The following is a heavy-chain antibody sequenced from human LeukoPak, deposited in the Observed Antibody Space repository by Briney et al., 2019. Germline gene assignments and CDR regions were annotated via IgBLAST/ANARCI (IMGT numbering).Heavy chain of an antibody. V-gene: IGHV3-30*02. CDR2: IRYDGNEK. CDR1: GFTFSSYG. J-gene: IGHJ4*02. CDR3: ARFYGGNSGLDY. D-gene: IGHD4-23*01. Sequence: GGSLRLSCAASGFTFSSYGMHWVRQAPGKGLEWVAFIRYDGNEKIYADSVKGRFTVSRDNSKNTLYLQMNSLRSDDTAVYYCARFYGGNSGLDYWGQGTLVTVSS.